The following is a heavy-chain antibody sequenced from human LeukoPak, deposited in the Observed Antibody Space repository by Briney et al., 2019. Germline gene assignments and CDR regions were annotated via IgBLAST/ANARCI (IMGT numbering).Heavy chain of an antibody. J-gene: IGHJ4*02. CDR3: SRTTGDSAIIAAH. D-gene: IGHD3-16*01. V-gene: IGHV4-39*01. CDR2: TSYSGST. CDR1: GGSISGSCCC. Sequence: SETLSLTCTVSGGSISGSCCCWGWIRQTPGKDLEWIGSTSYSGSTHYNPSFKSRVTVSVDTSKNQFFLNLSSVTAADTAVYYCSRTTGDSAIIAAHWGQGTLVTVSS.